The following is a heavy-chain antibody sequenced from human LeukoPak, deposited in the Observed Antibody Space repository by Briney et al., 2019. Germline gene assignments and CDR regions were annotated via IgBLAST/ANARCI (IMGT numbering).Heavy chain of an antibody. Sequence: PSETLSLTCAVYGGSFSGYYWSWIRQPPGKGLEWIGEINHSGSTNYNPSLKGRVTISVDTSKNQFSLKLSSVTATDTAVYYCARGRYSSGWYGYWGQGTLVTVSS. J-gene: IGHJ4*02. CDR2: INHSGST. CDR3: ARGRYSSGWYGY. V-gene: IGHV4-34*01. D-gene: IGHD6-19*01. CDR1: GGSFSGYY.